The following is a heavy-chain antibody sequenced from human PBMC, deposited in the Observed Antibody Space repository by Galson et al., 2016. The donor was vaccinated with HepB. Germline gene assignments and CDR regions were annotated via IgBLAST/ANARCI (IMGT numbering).Heavy chain of an antibody. D-gene: IGHD4-11*01. CDR2: IHSRGIT. V-gene: IGHV4-31*03. CDR1: GDSISSPGYY. Sequence: TLSLTCTVSGDSISSPGYYWSWIRQHPGKGLEWLGDIHSRGITYYHPSLESRLTLSIDTSKNQFSLSLDATAAADTAVYYCARIRRLTVTPFDYWGRGTLVTVSS. CDR3: ARIRRLTVTPFDY. J-gene: IGHJ4*02.